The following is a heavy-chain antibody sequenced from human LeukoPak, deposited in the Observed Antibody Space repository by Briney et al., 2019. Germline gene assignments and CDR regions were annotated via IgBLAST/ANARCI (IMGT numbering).Heavy chain of an antibody. CDR3: ARDAGLERRGGEFDY. Sequence: GGSLRLSWAAYGFTFSSYAMHWDRQPPGKGLEWEAVISYDGSNKYYADSVKGRFTISRDNSKNTLYLQMNSLRAEDTAVYYCARDAGLERRGGEFDYWGQGTLVTVSS. CDR2: ISYDGSNK. V-gene: IGHV3-30*01. D-gene: IGHD1-1*01. CDR1: GFTFSSYA. J-gene: IGHJ4*02.